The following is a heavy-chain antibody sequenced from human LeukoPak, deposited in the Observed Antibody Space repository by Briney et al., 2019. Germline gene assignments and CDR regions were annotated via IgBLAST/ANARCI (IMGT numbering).Heavy chain of an antibody. Sequence: SETPSLTCAVSGYSISSGYYWGWIRQPPGKGLEWIGSIYHSGSTYYNPSLKSRVTISVDTSENQFSLKLSSVTAADTAVYYCARTHSGYDLKDDAFDIWGQGTMVTVSS. V-gene: IGHV4-38-2*01. CDR3: ARTHSGYDLKDDAFDI. CDR1: GYSISSGYY. D-gene: IGHD5-12*01. CDR2: IYHSGST. J-gene: IGHJ3*02.